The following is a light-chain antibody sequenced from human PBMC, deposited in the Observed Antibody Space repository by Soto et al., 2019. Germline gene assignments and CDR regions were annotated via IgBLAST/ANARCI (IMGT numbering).Light chain of an antibody. CDR1: NIGAKG. CDR3: QTWGTGTVI. J-gene: IGLJ2*01. Sequence: SYELTQPPSVSVAPGQTASITCGGNNIGAKGVHWYQQKNPGQAPVLVVFDDRARPSAIPERFSGSSSGTERYLTISRLQSEDEADYYCQTWGTGTVIFGGGTQLTVL. CDR2: DDR. V-gene: IGLV3-21*02.